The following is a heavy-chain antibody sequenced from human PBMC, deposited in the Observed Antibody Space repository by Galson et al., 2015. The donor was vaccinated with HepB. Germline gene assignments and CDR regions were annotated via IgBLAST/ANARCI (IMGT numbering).Heavy chain of an antibody. D-gene: IGHD4-17*01. CDR2: INHSGST. J-gene: IGHJ6*02. V-gene: IGHV4-34*01. CDR1: GGSFSGYY. Sequence: TLSLTCAVYGGSFSGYYWSWIRQPPGKGLEWIGEINHSGSTNYNPSLKSRVTISVETSKNQFSLKLSSVTAADTAVYYCARAATVTTGEIYYYYGMDVWGQGTTVTVSS. CDR3: ARAATVTTGEIYYYYGMDV.